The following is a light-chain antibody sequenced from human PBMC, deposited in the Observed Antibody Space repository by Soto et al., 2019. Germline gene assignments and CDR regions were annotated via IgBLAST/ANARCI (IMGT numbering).Light chain of an antibody. V-gene: IGKV3-20*01. J-gene: IGKJ2*01. CDR1: QSVSSSF. CDR2: GAS. Sequence: IVLTQSPGTLSLSPGERATLSCRASQSVSSSFLAWYQQKPGQAPRLLIYGASSRATGIPDRFSGSASGTDFTLTISRLEPEDFAMYYCQQYGSSMFTFGLGTKLEI. CDR3: QQYGSSMFT.